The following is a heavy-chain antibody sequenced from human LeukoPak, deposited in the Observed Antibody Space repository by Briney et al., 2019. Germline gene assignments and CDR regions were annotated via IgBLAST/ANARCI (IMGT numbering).Heavy chain of an antibody. CDR1: GGSISSYY. D-gene: IGHD1-26*01. Sequence: SETLSLTCTVSGGSISSYYWSWIRQPPGKGLEWIGYIYYSGSTNYNPSLKSRVTISVDTSKNQFSLKLSSVTAADTAVYYCARESGSLYYFDYWGQGTLVTVSS. CDR3: ARESGSLYYFDY. CDR2: IYYSGST. V-gene: IGHV4-59*01. J-gene: IGHJ4*02.